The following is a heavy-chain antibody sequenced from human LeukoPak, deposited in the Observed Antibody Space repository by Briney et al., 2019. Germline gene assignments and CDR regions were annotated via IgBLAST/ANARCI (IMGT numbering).Heavy chain of an antibody. CDR3: ARVWSSSWSKEAPYYFDY. V-gene: IGHV4-59*01. Sequence: SETLSLTCTVSGGSISSYYWSWIRQPPGKGLEWIGYIYYSGSTNYNPSLKSRVTISVDTSKNQFSLKLSSVTAADTAVYYCARVWSSSWSKEAPYYFDYWGQRTLVTVSS. CDR2: IYYSGST. J-gene: IGHJ4*02. CDR1: GGSISSYY. D-gene: IGHD6-13*01.